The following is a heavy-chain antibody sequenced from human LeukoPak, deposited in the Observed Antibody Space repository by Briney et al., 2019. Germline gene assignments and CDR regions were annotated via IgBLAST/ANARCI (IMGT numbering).Heavy chain of an antibody. D-gene: IGHD3-3*01. CDR3: TRLLLAGFDY. CDR1: GFTFSGSA. CDR2: IRSKANTYAT. Sequence: GSLRLSCAASGFTFSGSAIHWVRQASGKGLEWVGRIRSKANTYATAYAASVKGRFTISRDDSKNTAYLQMNSLKAEDTAVYYCTRLLLAGFDYWGQGTLVTVSS. J-gene: IGHJ4*02. V-gene: IGHV3-73*01.